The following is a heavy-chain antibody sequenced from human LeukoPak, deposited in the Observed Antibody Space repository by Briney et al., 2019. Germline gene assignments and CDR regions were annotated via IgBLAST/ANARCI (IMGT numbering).Heavy chain of an antibody. CDR2: ISGSGGST. CDR1: GFTFSSYS. CDR3: ERGDGYYFGF. Sequence: PGGSLRLSCAPSGFTFSSYSMSWVRQAPGKGLEWVSGISGSGGSTYYADSVKGRFTISRDNSKNTLYLQMNSLRGEDTAVYYCERGDGYYFGFWGQGTPVTVSS. J-gene: IGHJ4*02. V-gene: IGHV3-23*01.